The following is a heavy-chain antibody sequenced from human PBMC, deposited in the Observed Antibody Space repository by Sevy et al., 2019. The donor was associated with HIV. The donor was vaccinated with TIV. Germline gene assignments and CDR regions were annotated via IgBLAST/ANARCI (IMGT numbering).Heavy chain of an antibody. CDR2: INWNGGST. CDR1: GFTFDDYG. D-gene: IGHD3-22*01. J-gene: IGHJ4*02. CDR3: ARSMKDYYDSSGHPFDY. V-gene: IGHV3-20*04. Sequence: GGSLGLSCAASGFTFDDYGMSGVRQAPGKGLEWVSGINWNGGSTGYADSVKGRFTISRDNAKNSLYLQMNSLRAEDTALYYCARSMKDYYDSSGHPFDYWGQGTLVTVSS.